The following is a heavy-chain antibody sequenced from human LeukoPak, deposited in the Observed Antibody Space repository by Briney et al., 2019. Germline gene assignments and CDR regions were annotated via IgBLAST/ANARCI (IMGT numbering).Heavy chain of an antibody. V-gene: IGHV4-34*01. D-gene: IGHD1-7*01. J-gene: IGHJ4*02. Sequence: SETLSLTCAVYGGSFSGYYWSWIRQPPGKGLEWIGEINHSGSTNYNPSLKRRVTISVDTSKNQFSLKLSSVTAADTAVYYCARVNWNYSADYWGQGTLVTVSS. CDR2: INHSGST. CDR1: GGSFSGYY. CDR3: ARVNWNYSADY.